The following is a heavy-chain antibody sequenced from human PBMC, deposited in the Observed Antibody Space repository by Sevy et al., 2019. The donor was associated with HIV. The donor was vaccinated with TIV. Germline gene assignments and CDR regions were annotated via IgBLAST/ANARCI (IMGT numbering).Heavy chain of an antibody. CDR3: AGYNNLGY. D-gene: IGHD1-1*01. CDR1: GFSFRNYW. Sequence: GGSLRLSCPFSGFSFRNYWMSWVRQAPGKGLEWVANIKEDGSEKHYVDSVKGRFTISRDNTKNSLFLQMNSMRAEDTALYYCAGYNNLGYWGQGTLVTVSS. J-gene: IGHJ4*02. V-gene: IGHV3-7*01. CDR2: IKEDGSEK.